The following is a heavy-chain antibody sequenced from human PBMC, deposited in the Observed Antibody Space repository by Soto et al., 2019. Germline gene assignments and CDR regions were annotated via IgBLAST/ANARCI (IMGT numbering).Heavy chain of an antibody. V-gene: IGHV4-59*01. D-gene: IGHD2-15*01. CDR2: LYYSGNT. Sequence: PSETLALTCTVSGGSISPFYWSWVRQPPGKGLEWIGYLYYSGNTNYNPSLKSRVTISVDASKNQFSLRLTSVTAADTAVYYCARVGGVAARTFDYWGQGTVVTVSS. J-gene: IGHJ4*02. CDR1: GGSISPFY. CDR3: ARVGGVAARTFDY.